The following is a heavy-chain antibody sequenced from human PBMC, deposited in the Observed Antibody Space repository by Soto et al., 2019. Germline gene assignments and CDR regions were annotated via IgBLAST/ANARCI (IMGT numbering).Heavy chain of an antibody. CDR1: GYTFTSYG. CDR2: ISAYNGNT. D-gene: IGHD3-22*01. J-gene: IGHJ4*02. Sequence: SVKVSCKASGYTFTSYGISWVRQAPGQGLEWMGWISAYNGNTNYAQKLQGRVTMTTDTSTSTAYMELRSLRSDDTAVYYCARDRGTMIVVVYDPRHYFDYWGQGTLVTVSS. CDR3: ARDRGTMIVVVYDPRHYFDY. V-gene: IGHV1-18*01.